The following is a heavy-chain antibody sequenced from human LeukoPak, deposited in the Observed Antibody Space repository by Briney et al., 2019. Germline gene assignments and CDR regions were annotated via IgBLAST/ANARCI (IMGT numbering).Heavy chain of an antibody. J-gene: IGHJ4*02. Sequence: ASVKVSCKASGGTFSSYAISWVRQAPGQGLEWMGGIIPIFGTANYAQKFQGRVTITADESTSTAYMELSSLRSEDTAAYYCARAPNYGSGSYTSPIFDYWGQGTLVTVSS. CDR2: IIPIFGTA. V-gene: IGHV1-69*13. CDR1: GGTFSSYA. CDR3: ARAPNYGSGSYTSPIFDY. D-gene: IGHD3-10*01.